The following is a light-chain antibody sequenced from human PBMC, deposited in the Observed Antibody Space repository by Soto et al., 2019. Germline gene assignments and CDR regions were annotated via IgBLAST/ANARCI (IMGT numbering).Light chain of an antibody. CDR2: EVS. CDR3: TSYAGDTSLGV. CDR1: SSDVGGYNY. J-gene: IGLJ3*02. Sequence: QSALTQPHSASGSPGQSVTISCTGTSSDVGGYNYVSWYQQHPGKAPKLMIYEVSKRPSGVPDRFSGSKSGNTASLTVSGLQAEDEADYYCTSYAGDTSLGVLGGGTKLTVL. V-gene: IGLV2-8*01.